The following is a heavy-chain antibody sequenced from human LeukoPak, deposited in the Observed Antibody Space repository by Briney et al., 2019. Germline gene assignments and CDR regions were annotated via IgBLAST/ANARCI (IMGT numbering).Heavy chain of an antibody. CDR2: RSSTGIT. Sequence: PSETPSLTCSVSGGSISISNYFWGWIRQPPGKGLEWIASRSSTGITHYHSSLESRISVSVETSKSQFSLRLTSLTAADTAVYYCAFSGWFWGAFDYWGQGILVTVSS. D-gene: IGHD6-19*01. J-gene: IGHJ4*02. V-gene: IGHV4-39*05. CDR1: GGSISISNYF. CDR3: AFSGWFWGAFDY.